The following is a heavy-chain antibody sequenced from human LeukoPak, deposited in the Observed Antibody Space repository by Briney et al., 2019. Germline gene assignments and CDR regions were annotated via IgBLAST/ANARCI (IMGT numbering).Heavy chain of an antibody. V-gene: IGHV3-23*01. CDR1: GITFSSHA. J-gene: IGHJ4*02. CDR3: AKAYHDSGCLIDY. CDR2: IRGDGATT. Sequence: GGSLRLSCAASGITFSSHAMTWVRQAPGKGLEWVAAIRGDGATTDYADSVKGRFTISRDNSKSTLYLQMNSLRAEDTAVYYCAKAYHDSGCLIDYWGQGTLVTVSS. D-gene: IGHD6-19*01.